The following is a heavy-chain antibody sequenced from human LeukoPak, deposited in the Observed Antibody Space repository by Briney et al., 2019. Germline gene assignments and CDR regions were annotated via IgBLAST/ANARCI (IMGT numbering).Heavy chain of an antibody. CDR3: AKHTLLRGYSYGFDY. D-gene: IGHD5-18*01. V-gene: IGHV3-23*01. Sequence: GGSLRLSCAASGFTFSTYAMSWVRQAPGKGLEWVSAISGSGGLTFYADSVEGRFTISRDNSKNTLYLQMNSLRAEDTAVYYCAKHTLLRGYSYGFDYWGQGTLVTVSS. CDR2: ISGSGGLT. CDR1: GFTFSTYA. J-gene: IGHJ4*02.